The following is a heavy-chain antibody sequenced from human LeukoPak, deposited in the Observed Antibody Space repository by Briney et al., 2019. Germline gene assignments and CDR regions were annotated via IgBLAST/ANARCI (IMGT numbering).Heavy chain of an antibody. D-gene: IGHD2-15*01. Sequence: ASVKVSCKASGGTFSSYAISWVRQAPGQGLEWMGGIIPIFGTTNYAQKFQGRVTITADKSTSTAYMELSSLRSEDTAVYYCATLCCGSYYMDVWGKGTTVTVSS. J-gene: IGHJ6*03. CDR3: ATLCCGSYYMDV. CDR2: IIPIFGTT. V-gene: IGHV1-69*06. CDR1: GGTFSSYA.